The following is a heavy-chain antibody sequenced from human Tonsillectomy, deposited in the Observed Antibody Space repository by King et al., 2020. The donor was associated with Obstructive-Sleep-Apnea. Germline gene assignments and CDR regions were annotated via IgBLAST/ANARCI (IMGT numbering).Heavy chain of an antibody. CDR1: GFTFSNYA. V-gene: IGHV3-23*04. CDR3: AKGGLGIADDGYYFDY. Sequence: VQLVESGGGLVQPGGSLRLSCAASGFTFSNYAMSWVRQAPGKGLEWVSTISGSGGSTDYADSVKGRFTISRDNSRNTLYLQMISLRAEDTAVYYCAKGGLGIADDGYYFDYWGQGTLVTVSS. D-gene: IGHD4/OR15-4a*01. J-gene: IGHJ4*02. CDR2: ISGSGGST.